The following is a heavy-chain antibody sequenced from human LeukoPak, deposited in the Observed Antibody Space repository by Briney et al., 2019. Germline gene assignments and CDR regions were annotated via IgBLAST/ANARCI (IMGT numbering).Heavy chain of an antibody. CDR2: INLDGSEK. CDR3: AREGTRGLFDS. J-gene: IGHJ4*02. V-gene: IGHV3-7*01. CDR1: GFTFSSYW. D-gene: IGHD1/OR15-1a*01. Sequence: PGGSLRLSCAASGFTFSSYWMGWVRQAPGKGLEWVADINLDGSEKYYVDSVKGRFTISRDNAKNSLNLHMNSLRAEDTAVYYCAREGTRGLFDSWGQGTLVTVSS.